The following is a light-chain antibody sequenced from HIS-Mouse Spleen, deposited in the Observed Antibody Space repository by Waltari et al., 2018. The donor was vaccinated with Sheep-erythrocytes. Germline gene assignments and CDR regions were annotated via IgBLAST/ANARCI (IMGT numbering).Light chain of an antibody. CDR1: SSDVGGYNY. V-gene: IGLV2-14*03. CDR3: SSYTSSSTWV. Sequence: QSALTQPASVSGSPGQSITISCTGTSSDVGGYNYFSWYQQHPGKAPKLMIYDVRTRPSGVSNRFSGSKSGNTASLTISGLQAEDEADYYCSSYTSSSTWVFGGGTKLTVL. CDR2: DVR. J-gene: IGLJ3*02.